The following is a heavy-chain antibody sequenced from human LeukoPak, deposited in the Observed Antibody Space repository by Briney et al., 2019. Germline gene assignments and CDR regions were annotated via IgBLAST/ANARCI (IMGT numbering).Heavy chain of an antibody. D-gene: IGHD6-13*01. CDR2: INHSGST. CDR1: GGSFSGYY. CDR3: AGPRIAAAGPRRYYYGMDV. J-gene: IGHJ6*02. V-gene: IGHV4-34*01. Sequence: SETLSLTCAVYGGSFSGYYWSWIRQPPGKGLEWIGEINHSGSTNYNPSLKSRVTISVDTSKNQFSLKLSSVTAADTAVYYCAGPRIAAAGPRRYYYGMDVWGQGTTVTVSS.